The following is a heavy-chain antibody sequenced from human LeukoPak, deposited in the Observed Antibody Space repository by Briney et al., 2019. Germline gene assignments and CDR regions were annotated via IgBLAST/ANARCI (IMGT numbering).Heavy chain of an antibody. Sequence: SVTVSCKASGGTFSSYAISWVRQAPGQGLEWMGGIIPIFGTANYAQKFQGRVTITADESTSTAYMELSSLGSEDTAVYYCARPTSSGSYKTPFDYWGQGTLVTVSS. CDR1: GGTFSSYA. V-gene: IGHV1-69*13. D-gene: IGHD3-10*01. J-gene: IGHJ4*02. CDR2: IIPIFGTA. CDR3: ARPTSSGSYKTPFDY.